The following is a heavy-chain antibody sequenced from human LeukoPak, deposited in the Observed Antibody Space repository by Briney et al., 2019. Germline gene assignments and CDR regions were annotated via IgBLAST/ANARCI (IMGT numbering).Heavy chain of an antibody. CDR1: GGSFSNYY. Sequence: SETLSLTCAVYGGSFSNYYWSWIRQPPGKGLEWIGEINDSGRTNYNPSLMSRVTVSVDTSKKQFSLRLTSVTATDTAVYYCARRWNYGRNYYIDVWSKGATVSVSS. CDR2: INDSGRT. CDR3: ARRWNYGRNYYIDV. J-gene: IGHJ6*03. V-gene: IGHV4-34*01. D-gene: IGHD1-7*01.